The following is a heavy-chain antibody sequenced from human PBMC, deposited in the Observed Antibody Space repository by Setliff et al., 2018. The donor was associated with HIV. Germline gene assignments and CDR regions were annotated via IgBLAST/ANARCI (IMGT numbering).Heavy chain of an antibody. CDR3: AAGYYHDSSGYYQVFDY. D-gene: IGHD3-22*01. CDR1: GFTFTSSA. Sequence: SVKVSCKASGFTFTSSAMQWVRQARGQRLEWIGWIVVGSGNTNYAQKFQERVTITRDMSTSTAYMELSSLRSEDTAVYYCAAGYYHDSSGYYQVFDYWGQGTLVTVSS. CDR2: IVVGSGNT. V-gene: IGHV1-58*02. J-gene: IGHJ4*02.